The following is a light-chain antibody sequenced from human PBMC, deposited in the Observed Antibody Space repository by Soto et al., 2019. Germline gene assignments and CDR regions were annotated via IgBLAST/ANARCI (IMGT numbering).Light chain of an antibody. CDR3: ATWDSSLTGEV. Sequence: QSVLTQPPSVSAAPGQKVTISCSGSSSNIGNNYVSWYQQLPGTAPKLLIYDSNKRPSGIPDRFFGSKSGTSATLDITGLQTGDEADYYCATWDSSLTGEVFGGGTQLTVL. J-gene: IGLJ2*01. CDR1: SSNIGNNY. V-gene: IGLV1-51*01. CDR2: DSN.